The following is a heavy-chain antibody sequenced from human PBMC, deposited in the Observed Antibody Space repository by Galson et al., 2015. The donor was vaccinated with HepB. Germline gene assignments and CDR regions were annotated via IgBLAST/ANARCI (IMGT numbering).Heavy chain of an antibody. CDR1: GFTFSSYA. J-gene: IGHJ4*02. CDR3: TRDVGFSSSGSGSPDY. D-gene: IGHD6-6*01. Sequence: SLRLSCAASGFTFSSYAMSWFRQAPGKGLEWVGFIRSKAYGGTTEYAASVKGRFTISRDDSKSIAYLQMNSLKTEDTAVYYCTRDVGFSSSGSGSPDYWGQGTLVTVSS. V-gene: IGHV3-49*03. CDR2: IRSKAYGGTT.